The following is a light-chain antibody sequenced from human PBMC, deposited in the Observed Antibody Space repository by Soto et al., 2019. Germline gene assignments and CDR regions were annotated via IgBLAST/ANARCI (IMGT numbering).Light chain of an antibody. CDR2: DVT. CDR1: SSEVGGYNY. CDR3: CSFAGSNILI. J-gene: IGLJ2*01. V-gene: IGLV2-11*01. Sequence: QSALTQPRSVSGSPGQSVTISCTGTSSEVGGYNYVSWYQRHPGKAPKLIISDVTKRPSGVPDRFSGSKSGNTASLTISGLQDEDEADYDCCSFAGSNILIFGGGTKVTVL.